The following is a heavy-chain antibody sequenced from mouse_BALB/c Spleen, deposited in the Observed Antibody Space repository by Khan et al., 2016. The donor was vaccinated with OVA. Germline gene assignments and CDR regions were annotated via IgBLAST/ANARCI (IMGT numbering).Heavy chain of an antibody. CDR2: IWGGGGT. Sequence: QVQLKESGPGLVAPSQNLSITCSVSGFSLSRYNIHWVRQPPGKGLEWLGMIWGGGGTDYNSTLKSRLSISKDNSESQVLLKMNSLQTDDAAIYYCARAYYRYDGYYAMDYWGQGTSVTVSS. D-gene: IGHD2-14*01. V-gene: IGHV2-6-4*01. J-gene: IGHJ4*01. CDR1: GFSLSRYN. CDR3: ARAYYRYDGYYAMDY.